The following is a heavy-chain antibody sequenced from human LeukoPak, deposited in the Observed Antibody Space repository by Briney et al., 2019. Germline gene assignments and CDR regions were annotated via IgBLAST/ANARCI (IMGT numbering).Heavy chain of an antibody. J-gene: IGHJ3*02. D-gene: IGHD3-10*01. Sequence: AETLSLTCTVSGGSISSYYWSWIRQPPGKGLEWIGYIYYSGSTNYNPSLKSRVTISVDTSKNQFSLKLSSVTAADTAVYYCARRNTMVRGVSDGDAFDIWGQGTMVTVSS. CDR3: ARRNTMVRGVSDGDAFDI. CDR1: GGSISSYY. V-gene: IGHV4-59*08. CDR2: IYYSGST.